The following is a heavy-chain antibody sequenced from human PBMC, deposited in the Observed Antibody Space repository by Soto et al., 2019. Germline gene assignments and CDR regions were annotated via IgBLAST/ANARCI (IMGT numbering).Heavy chain of an antibody. D-gene: IGHD6-19*01. J-gene: IGHJ4*02. V-gene: IGHV4-31*03. CDR3: AREPPLGEQWRISR. CDR2: IYYNGRT. Sequence: VQLQESGPGLVKPSQTLSLTCTVSGASISSAGYYWTWIRQHPANGLEWIGYIYYNGRTYYNPSLESRATISADTSRNQVSLKVTSVTDADTAIYYSAREPPLGEQWRISRWGQGTLVTVSS. CDR1: GASISSAGYY.